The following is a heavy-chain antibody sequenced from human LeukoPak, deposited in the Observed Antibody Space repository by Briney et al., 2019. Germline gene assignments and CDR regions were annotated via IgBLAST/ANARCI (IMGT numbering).Heavy chain of an antibody. Sequence: PSETLSLTCTVSGGSISSGPYYWGWIRQPPGKGLEWIGSISNSGSTYYNPSLKSRVTISVDTSNNQFSLKLSSVTAADTAVYYCATTTIRLGYWGQGTLVTVSS. CDR3: ATTTIRLGY. J-gene: IGHJ4*02. CDR2: ISNSGST. CDR1: GGSISSGPYY. V-gene: IGHV4-39*07. D-gene: IGHD1-26*01.